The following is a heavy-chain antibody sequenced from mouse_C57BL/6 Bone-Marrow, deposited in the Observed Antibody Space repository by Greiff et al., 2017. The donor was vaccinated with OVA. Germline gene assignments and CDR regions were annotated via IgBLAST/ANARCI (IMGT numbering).Heavy chain of an antibody. J-gene: IGHJ3*01. CDR1: GFTFSSYA. D-gene: IGHD4-1*01. CDR2: ISDGGGYT. Sequence: EVKVVESGGGLVKPGGSLKLSCAASGFTFSSYAMSWVRQTPEKRLEWVATISDGGGYTYYPDNVKGRFTISRDNAKNNLYLQMSHLKSEDTAMYDCAREGNWEAKFAYWGQGTLVTVSA. CDR3: AREGNWEAKFAY. V-gene: IGHV5-4*01.